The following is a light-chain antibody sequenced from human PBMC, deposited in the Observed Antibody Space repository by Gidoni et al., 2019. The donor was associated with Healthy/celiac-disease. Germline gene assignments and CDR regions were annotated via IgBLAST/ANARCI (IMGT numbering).Light chain of an antibody. Sequence: DIQMTQSPSSLSASVGDRVTITCRASQSISSYLNWYQQKPGKAPKLLIYAASSLQSGVPSRFSGSGSGTDFTLTISSLQPEDFATYQCQQSYSTPQTLGPGTKVDIK. CDR3: QQSYSTPQT. V-gene: IGKV1-39*01. CDR1: QSISSY. J-gene: IGKJ3*01. CDR2: AAS.